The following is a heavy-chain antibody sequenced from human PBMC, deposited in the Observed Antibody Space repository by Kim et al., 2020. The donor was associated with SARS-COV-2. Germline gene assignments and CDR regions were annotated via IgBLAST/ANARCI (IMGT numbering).Heavy chain of an antibody. CDR2: ISYDENYK. D-gene: IGHD2-21*01. V-gene: IGHV3-30*09. J-gene: IGHJ4*03. CDR3: AWGLLFCWP. Sequence: GGSLRLSCAASGFTFSSYSLLWVRQAPGKGLEWVAVISYDENYKDYADSVKGRFAISRDNSKNTVYLLMNSLRPEDTAVYFCAWGLLFCWPGGQGTPVPV. CDR1: GFTFSSYS.